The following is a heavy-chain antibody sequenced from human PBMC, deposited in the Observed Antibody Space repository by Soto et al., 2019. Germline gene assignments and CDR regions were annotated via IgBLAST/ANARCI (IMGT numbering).Heavy chain of an antibody. CDR3: ARDQMRKSYYYDSSGFLGRGVGYGMDV. CDR2: ISSSSSYI. Sequence: PGGSLRLSCAASGFTFSSYSMNWVRQAPGKGLEWVSSISSSSSYIYYADSVKGRFTISRDNAKNSLYLQMNSLRAEDTAVYYCARDQMRKSYYYDSSGFLGRGVGYGMDVWGQGTTVTVSS. CDR1: GFTFSSYS. J-gene: IGHJ6*02. D-gene: IGHD3-22*01. V-gene: IGHV3-21*01.